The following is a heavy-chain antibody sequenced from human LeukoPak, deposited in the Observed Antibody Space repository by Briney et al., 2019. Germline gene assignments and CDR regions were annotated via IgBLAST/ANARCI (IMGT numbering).Heavy chain of an antibody. CDR2: IYYTGST. CDR3: ARRYGSSLGLGFDI. CDR1: GGSIGSHY. Sequence: KPSETLSLTCTVSGGSIGSHYWSWIRQPPGKGLEWIGYIYYTGSTNYNPSLKSRVTISVDTSKNQLSLKLSSVTAADTAVYYCARRYGSSLGLGFDIWGQGTLVTVSS. D-gene: IGHD6-13*01. V-gene: IGHV4-59*11. J-gene: IGHJ3*02.